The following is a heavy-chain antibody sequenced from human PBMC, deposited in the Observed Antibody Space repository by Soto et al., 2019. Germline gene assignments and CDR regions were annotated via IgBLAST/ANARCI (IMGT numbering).Heavy chain of an antibody. CDR3: ARDYYGSGSYYPEYFQH. J-gene: IGHJ1*01. Sequence: GGSLRLSCAASGFTVSSNYMSWVRQAPGKGLEWVSVIYSGGSTYYADSVKGRFTISRDNSKNPLYLQMNSLRAEDTAVYYCARDYYGSGSYYPEYFQHWGQGTLVTVSS. CDR2: IYSGGST. CDR1: GFTVSSNY. V-gene: IGHV3-66*01. D-gene: IGHD3-10*01.